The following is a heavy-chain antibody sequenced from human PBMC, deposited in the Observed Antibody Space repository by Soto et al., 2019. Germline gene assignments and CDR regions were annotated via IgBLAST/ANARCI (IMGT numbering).Heavy chain of an antibody. CDR2: IIPIFGTA. J-gene: IGHJ6*02. D-gene: IGHD3-3*01. CDR3: ARDQRATIFGVVINPSIYYYYGMDV. Sequence: QVQLVQSGAEVKKPGSSVKVSCKASGGTFSSYAISWVRQAPGQGLEWMGGIIPIFGTANYAQKFQGRVTITADESTSTAYMELSSLRSEDTAVYYCARDQRATIFGVVINPSIYYYYGMDVWGQGTTVTVSS. CDR1: GGTFSSYA. V-gene: IGHV1-69*01.